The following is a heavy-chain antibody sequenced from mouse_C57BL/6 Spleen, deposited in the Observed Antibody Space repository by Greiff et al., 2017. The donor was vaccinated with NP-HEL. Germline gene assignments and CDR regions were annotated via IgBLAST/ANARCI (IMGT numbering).Heavy chain of an antibody. J-gene: IGHJ3*01. CDR2: IDPEDGET. Sequence: VQLQQSGAELVKPGASVKLSCTASGFNINDYYMHWVKQRTEQGLEWIGRIDPEDGETKYAPKFQGQAPITADTSSNTAYLQLSSLTSEDTTVYYCARDCYASWFAYWGQGTLVTVSA. CDR3: ARDCYASWFAY. D-gene: IGHD2-3*01. CDR1: GFNINDYY. V-gene: IGHV14-2*01.